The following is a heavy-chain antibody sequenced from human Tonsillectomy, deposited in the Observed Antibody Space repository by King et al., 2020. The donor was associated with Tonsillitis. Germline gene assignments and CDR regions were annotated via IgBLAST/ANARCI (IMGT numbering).Heavy chain of an antibody. Sequence: QLVQSGAEVKKPGSSVKVSCKASGGTFSSYAISWVRQAPGQGLEWMGRIIPILGIANYAQKFQGRVTITADKSTSTAYMELSSLRSEDTAVYYCASQEAYNWNDESFDYWGQGTLVTVSS. CDR3: ASQEAYNWNDESFDY. CDR1: GGTFSSYA. CDR2: IIPILGIA. V-gene: IGHV1-69*04. J-gene: IGHJ4*02. D-gene: IGHD1-20*01.